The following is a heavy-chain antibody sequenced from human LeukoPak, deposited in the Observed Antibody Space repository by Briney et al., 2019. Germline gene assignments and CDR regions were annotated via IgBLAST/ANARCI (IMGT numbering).Heavy chain of an antibody. CDR1: GFIVSSNY. CDR2: IYSGGTT. D-gene: IGHD4-17*01. V-gene: IGHV3-53*01. Sequence: SGGSLRLSCAASGFIVSSNYMSWVRQAPGKRLEWVSVIYSGGTTYYADSVKGRFTISSDNSKNTLYLQVNSLRAEDTAVYYCAKDSPSAPVTSVWGQGTLVTVSS. CDR3: AKDSPSAPVTSV. J-gene: IGHJ4*02.